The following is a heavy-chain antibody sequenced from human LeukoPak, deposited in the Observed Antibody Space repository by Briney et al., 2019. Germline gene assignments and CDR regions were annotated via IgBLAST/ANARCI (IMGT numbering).Heavy chain of an antibody. J-gene: IGHJ6*04. CDR3: PSDNLYGSSWYEGPLAGRAV. D-gene: IGHD6-13*01. Sequence: GGSLRLSCAASGFTFSSYAMSWVRQAPGKGLEWVSAISGSGGSTYYADSVKGRFTISRDNSKNTLYLQMNSLRAEDTAVYYCPSDNLYGSSWYEGPLAGRAVWGKGPTVP. CDR2: ISGSGGST. CDR1: GFTFSSYA. V-gene: IGHV3-23*01.